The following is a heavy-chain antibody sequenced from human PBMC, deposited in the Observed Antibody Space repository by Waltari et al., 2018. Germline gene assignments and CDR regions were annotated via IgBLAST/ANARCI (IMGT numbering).Heavy chain of an antibody. CDR1: GYSISSGYY. J-gene: IGHJ4*02. Sequence: QVQLQESGPGLVKPSETLSLTCAVSGYSISSGYYWGWIRRPPGRGLEWIGGFYHSGGTSYNPSLKSRVTISVDTSKNQFSLKLSSVTAADTAVYYCAREVTVAVAGPFDYWGQGTLVTVSS. V-gene: IGHV4-38-2*02. CDR2: FYHSGGT. CDR3: AREVTVAVAGPFDY. D-gene: IGHD6-19*01.